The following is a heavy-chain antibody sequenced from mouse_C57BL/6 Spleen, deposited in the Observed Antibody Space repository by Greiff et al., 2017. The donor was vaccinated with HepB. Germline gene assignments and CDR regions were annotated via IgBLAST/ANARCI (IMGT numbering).Heavy chain of an antibody. CDR2: INPGSGGT. Sequence: VQLQQSGAELVRPGTSVKVSCKASGYAFTNYLIEWVKQRPGQGLEWIGVINPGSGGTNYNEKFKGKATLTADKSSSTAYMQLSSLTSEDSAVYFCARPYYDYDGVYYAMDYWGQGTSVTVSS. CDR3: ARPYYDYDGVYYAMDY. D-gene: IGHD2-4*01. CDR1: GYAFTNYL. J-gene: IGHJ4*01. V-gene: IGHV1-54*01.